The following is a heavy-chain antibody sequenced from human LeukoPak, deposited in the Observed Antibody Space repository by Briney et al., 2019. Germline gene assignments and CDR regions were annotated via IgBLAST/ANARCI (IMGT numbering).Heavy chain of an antibody. CDR2: IVGSGGST. D-gene: IGHD3-10*01. V-gene: IGHV3-23*01. J-gene: IGHJ4*02. CDR1: GFTFSNYA. Sequence: GGSLRLSCAASGFTFSNYAMSWVRQAPGKGLEWVSAIVGSGGSTFYADSVKGRFTISRDNSKNTLYLQMNSLRAEDTAVYYCAKGGELYYFDYWGQGTLVTVSS. CDR3: AKGGELYYFDY.